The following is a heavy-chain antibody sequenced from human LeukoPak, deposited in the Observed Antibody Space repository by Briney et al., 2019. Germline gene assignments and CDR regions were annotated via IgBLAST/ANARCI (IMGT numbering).Heavy chain of an antibody. CDR1: GFTFSSYS. Sequence: GGSLRLPCAASGFTFSSYSMNWVRQAPGKGLEWVSSISSSSSYIYYADSVKGRFTISRDNSKNTLYLQMNSLRAEDTAVYYCAKAPPNHDYGDYYFDYWGQGTLVTVSS. CDR3: AKAPPNHDYGDYYFDY. V-gene: IGHV3-21*04. D-gene: IGHD4-17*01. CDR2: ISSSSSYI. J-gene: IGHJ4*02.